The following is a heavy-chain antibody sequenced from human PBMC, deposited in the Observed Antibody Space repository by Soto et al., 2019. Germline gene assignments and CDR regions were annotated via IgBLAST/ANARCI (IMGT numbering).Heavy chain of an antibody. CDR1: GFTFSSYG. CDR3: AKGNWNYFPYYYYGMDV. J-gene: IGHJ6*02. D-gene: IGHD1-7*01. Sequence: GGSLRLSCAASGFTFSSYGMHWVRQAPGKGLEWVAVISYDGSNKYYADSVKGRFTISRDNSKNTLYLQMNSLRAEDTAVYYCAKGNWNYFPYYYYGMDVWGQGTTVTVSS. V-gene: IGHV3-30*18. CDR2: ISYDGSNK.